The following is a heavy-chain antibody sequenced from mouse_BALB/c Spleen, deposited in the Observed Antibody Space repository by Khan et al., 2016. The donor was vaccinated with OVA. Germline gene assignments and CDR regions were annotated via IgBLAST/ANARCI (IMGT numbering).Heavy chain of an antibody. Sequence: EVKLEVSGPGLVNPSQSLSLTCTVTGYSITSDYAWNWIRQFPGNKLEWMGYIHYSGSTNYNPALKSRISVTRDTSKNQFFLQLNSVTTEDTATYYCARDGSRYNYAMDYWGQGTSVTVSS. J-gene: IGHJ4*01. CDR3: ARDGSRYNYAMDY. V-gene: IGHV3-2*02. CDR1: GYSITSDYA. CDR2: IHYSGST. D-gene: IGHD2-3*01.